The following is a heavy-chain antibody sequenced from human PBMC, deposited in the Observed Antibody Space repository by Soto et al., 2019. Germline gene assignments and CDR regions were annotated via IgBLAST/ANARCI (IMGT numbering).Heavy chain of an antibody. CDR2: IYYSGET. Sequence: SETLSLTCTVSGVSISGTSYYWGWIRQTPAKGLEWIGTIYYSGETFYNPSLKSRVTISIDTSKNHFSLNLTSVTAADTAIYYCARHGSFWGQGTLVTVSS. J-gene: IGHJ4*02. CDR1: GVSISGTSYY. D-gene: IGHD3-16*02. CDR3: ARHGSF. V-gene: IGHV4-39*01.